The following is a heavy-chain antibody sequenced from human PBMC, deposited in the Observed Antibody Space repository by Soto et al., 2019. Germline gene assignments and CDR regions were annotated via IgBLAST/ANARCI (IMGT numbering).Heavy chain of an antibody. J-gene: IGHJ6*02. Sequence: PSETLSLTCTADGESFNGYYWSWIRQPPGKGLEWIGEIHHSGSTNYNPSLKSRVTFSIETSTRQFSLKVRSVTAADTAGYYCARGKRGSSWYRGEEKYYYYGMDFWGQGTPVTVSS. CDR2: IHHSGST. CDR1: GESFNGYY. CDR3: ARGKRGSSWYRGEEKYYYYGMDF. V-gene: IGHV4-34*01. D-gene: IGHD6-13*01.